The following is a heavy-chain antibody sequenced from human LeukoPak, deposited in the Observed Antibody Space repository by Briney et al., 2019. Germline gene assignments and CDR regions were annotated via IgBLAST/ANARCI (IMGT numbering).Heavy chain of an antibody. J-gene: IGHJ5*02. CDR3: ARADSGGYSYENWFDP. CDR1: GFTFSSYS. Sequence: GGSLRLSCAASGFTFSSYSMNWVRQAPGKGLERVSSISISSSYIYYADSVKGRFTISRDNAKNSLYLQMNSLRAEDTAVYYCARADSGGYSYENWFDPWGQGTLVTVSS. V-gene: IGHV3-21*01. D-gene: IGHD5-18*01. CDR2: ISISSSYI.